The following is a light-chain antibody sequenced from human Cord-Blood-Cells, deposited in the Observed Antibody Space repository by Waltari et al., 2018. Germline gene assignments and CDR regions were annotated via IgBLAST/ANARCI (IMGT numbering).Light chain of an antibody. CDR3: QQRSNWPPEYT. CDR2: ASS. V-gene: IGKV3-11*01. Sequence: EIVLTQSPANLSLSHGERATPSCRASQSVSSYLAWYQQTPGQAPMRLISASSNRATGIPARFRGSGSGTDFTLTISSLEPEDFAVYYCQQRSNWPPEYTFGQGTKLEIK. J-gene: IGKJ2*01. CDR1: QSVSSY.